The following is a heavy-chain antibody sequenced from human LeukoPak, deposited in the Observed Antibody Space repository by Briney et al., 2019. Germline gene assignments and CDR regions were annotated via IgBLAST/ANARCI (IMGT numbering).Heavy chain of an antibody. D-gene: IGHD2-15*01. CDR3: AKDSGSSDYFDY. V-gene: IGHV3-23*01. Sequence: GGSLRLSCAASGFTFSSYAISCVRQAPGKGLEWVSAISGSGRSTYYADSVKGRFTISRDNSKNTLYLQMNSLRAEDTAVFYCAKDSGSSDYFDYWGQGTLVTVSS. CDR1: GFTFSSYA. J-gene: IGHJ4*02. CDR2: ISGSGRST.